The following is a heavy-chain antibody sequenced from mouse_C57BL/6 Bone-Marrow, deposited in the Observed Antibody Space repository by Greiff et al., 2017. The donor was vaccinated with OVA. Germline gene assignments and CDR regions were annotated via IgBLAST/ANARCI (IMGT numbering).Heavy chain of an antibody. V-gene: IGHV1-12*01. CDR3: ARAGDYGNYEDFDY. CDR1: GYTFTSYN. J-gene: IGHJ2*01. Sequence: LQESGAELVRPGASVKMSCKASGYTFTSYNMHWVKQTPRQGLEWIGAIYPGNGDTSYNQKFKGKATLTVDKSSSTAYMQLSSLTSEDSAVYFCARAGDYGNYEDFDYWGQGTTLTVSS. D-gene: IGHD2-1*01. CDR2: IYPGNGDT.